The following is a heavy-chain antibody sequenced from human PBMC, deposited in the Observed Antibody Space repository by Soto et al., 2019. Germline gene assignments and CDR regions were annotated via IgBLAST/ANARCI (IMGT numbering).Heavy chain of an antibody. J-gene: IGHJ5*02. D-gene: IGHD1-26*01. CDR1: GGSFSGYY. V-gene: IGHV4-34*01. Sequence: SETLSLTCAVYGGSFSGYYWSWIRQPPGKGLEWIGEINHSGSTNYNPSLKSRVTISVDTSKNQFSLKLSSVTAADTAVYYCARDHSFIRVGATYNWFDPWGQGTLVTVSS. CDR3: ARDHSFIRVGATYNWFDP. CDR2: INHSGST.